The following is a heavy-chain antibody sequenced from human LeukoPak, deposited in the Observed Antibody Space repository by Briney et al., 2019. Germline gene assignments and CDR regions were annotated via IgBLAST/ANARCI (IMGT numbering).Heavy chain of an antibody. V-gene: IGHV4-34*01. Sequence: SETLSLTCAVYGGSFSGYYWSWIRQPPGKGLEWIGEINHSGSTNYNPSLKSRVTISVDTSKNQFSLKLSSVTAADTAVYYCARGSMIVVVNGLGYWGQGTLVTVSS. CDR3: ARGSMIVVVNGLGY. J-gene: IGHJ4*02. CDR1: GGSFSGYY. CDR2: INHSGST. D-gene: IGHD3-22*01.